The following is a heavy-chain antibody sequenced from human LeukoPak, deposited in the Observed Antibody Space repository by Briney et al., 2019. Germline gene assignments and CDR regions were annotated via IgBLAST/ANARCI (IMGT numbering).Heavy chain of an antibody. Sequence: ASVKLFCKASGYTFTSYYMHWERQAPGQGLEWMGIINPSGGSTSYAQKFQGRVTMTRDTSTSTVYMELSSLRSEDTAVYYCARDRVGVHDSSGYWFDPWGQGTLVTVSS. D-gene: IGHD3-22*01. CDR2: INPSGGST. V-gene: IGHV1-46*01. J-gene: IGHJ5*02. CDR1: GYTFTSYY. CDR3: ARDRVGVHDSSGYWFDP.